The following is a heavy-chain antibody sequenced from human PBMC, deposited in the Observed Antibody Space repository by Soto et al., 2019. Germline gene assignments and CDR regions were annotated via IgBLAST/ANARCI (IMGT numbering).Heavy chain of an antibody. D-gene: IGHD6-19*01. Sequence: HVTLKESGPVLVKPTETLTLTCTVSGFSLSNGKVGVSWIRQPPGKSLEWRAHIFSNYEKSYRTSLKSRLTICEDTSKSPVVLTLTNVDPVDTATYYCARILFGRSVAGGYFYMDVWGKGTTVTVSS. V-gene: IGHV2-26*01. CDR1: GFSLSNGKVG. CDR3: ARILFGRSVAGGYFYMDV. CDR2: IFSNYEK. J-gene: IGHJ6*03.